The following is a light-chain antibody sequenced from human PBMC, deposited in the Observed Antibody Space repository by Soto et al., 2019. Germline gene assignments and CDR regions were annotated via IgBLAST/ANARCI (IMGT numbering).Light chain of an antibody. CDR2: GAS. CDR3: QQYAGSPPWT. Sequence: EIVLTQSPGTLSLSPGEGANLSCRASQSVSSSQLAWYQQTPGQAPRLLSVGASSRAAGIPDRFSGSGSGTDFTLTISRLEPEDFAVSYCQQYAGSPPWTFGQGTKVEMK. V-gene: IGKV3-20*01. J-gene: IGKJ1*01. CDR1: QSVSSSQ.